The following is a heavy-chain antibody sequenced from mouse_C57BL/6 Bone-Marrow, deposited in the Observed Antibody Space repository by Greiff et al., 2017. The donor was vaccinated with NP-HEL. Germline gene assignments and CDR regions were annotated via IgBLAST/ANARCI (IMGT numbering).Heavy chain of an antibody. V-gene: IGHV5-9-1*02. CDR1: GFTFSSFA. CDR3: TRRGPYYFDY. CDR2: ISSGGDYI. J-gene: IGHJ2*01. Sequence: KLVGSGEGLVKPGGSPEISCAASGFTFSSFALSFVRQAPEKRLEWVAYISSGGDYIYYADTVKGRFTISRDNARNTLYLQMSSLKSEDTAMYYCTRRGPYYFDYWGQGTTLTVSS.